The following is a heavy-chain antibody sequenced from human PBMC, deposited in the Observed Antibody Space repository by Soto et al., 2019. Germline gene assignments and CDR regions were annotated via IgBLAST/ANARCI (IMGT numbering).Heavy chain of an antibody. D-gene: IGHD3-10*01. CDR2: IIPIFGTA. CDR1: GGTFSSYA. CDR3: ARDVGSGSYFGY. Sequence: QVQLVQSGAEVKKPGSSVKVSCKASGGTFSSYAISWVRQAPGQGLEWMGGIIPIFGTANYAQNFPGRVTITADESTSTAYMELSSVRSEDTAVYYCARDVGSGSYFGYWGQGTLVTVSS. J-gene: IGHJ4*02. V-gene: IGHV1-69*01.